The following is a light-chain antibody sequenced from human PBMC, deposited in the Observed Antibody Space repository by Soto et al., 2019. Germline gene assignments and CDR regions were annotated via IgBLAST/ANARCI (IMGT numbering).Light chain of an antibody. CDR1: QSVSSY. Sequence: EIVLTQSPATLSLSPGARATLSCRASQSVSSYLAWYQQTPGQAPGLLIYDASNRATGIPARFSGSGSGTDFTLTISSLEPEDFAVYDCQQRSNWTITFGQGTRLEIK. CDR2: DAS. J-gene: IGKJ5*01. CDR3: QQRSNWTIT. V-gene: IGKV3-11*01.